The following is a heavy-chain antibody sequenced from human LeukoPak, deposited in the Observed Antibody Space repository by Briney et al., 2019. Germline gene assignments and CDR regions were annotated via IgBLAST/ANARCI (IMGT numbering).Heavy chain of an antibody. CDR2: ISYDGNSK. J-gene: IGHJ5*02. V-gene: IGHV3-30-3*01. Sequence: PGGSLRLSCAASGLTFSTLAFHWVRQAPGKGLEWLAIISYDGNSKFYADSVRGRLTISRGNSRNTLYLQMSSLETEDTAVYYCARDLSSAPHDENWAANRFDPWGQGTLVTVSS. CDR1: GLTFSTLA. D-gene: IGHD7-27*01. CDR3: ARDLSSAPHDENWAANRFDP.